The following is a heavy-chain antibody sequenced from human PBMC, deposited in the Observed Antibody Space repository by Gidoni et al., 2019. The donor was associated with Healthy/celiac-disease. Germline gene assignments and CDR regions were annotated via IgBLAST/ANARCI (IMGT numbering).Heavy chain of an antibody. CDR1: GFTFSSYA. D-gene: IGHD3-16*01. V-gene: IGHV3-23*01. CDR3: AKGSQTTMITFGGVTL. CDR2: ISGSGGST. J-gene: IGHJ3*01. Sequence: EVQLLESGGGLVQPGGSLRLSCAASGFTFSSYAMSWVRQAPGKGLEWVSAISGSGGSTYYADSVKGRFTISRDNSKNTLYLQMNSLRAEDTAVYYCAKGSQTTMITFGGVTLWGQGTMVTVSS.